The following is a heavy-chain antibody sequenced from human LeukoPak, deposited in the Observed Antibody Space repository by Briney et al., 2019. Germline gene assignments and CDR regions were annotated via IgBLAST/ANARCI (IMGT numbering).Heavy chain of an antibody. J-gene: IGHJ4*02. CDR3: VRDGYFYDSSGYPDY. Sequence: ASVKVSCKASGYTFTSYGISWVRQAPGQGLEWMGWISAYNGNTNYAQKLQGRVTMTTDASTSTAYMELRSLRSDDTALYYCVRDGYFYDSSGYPDYWGQGTLVTVSS. V-gene: IGHV1-18*01. CDR1: GYTFTSYG. CDR2: ISAYNGNT. D-gene: IGHD3-22*01.